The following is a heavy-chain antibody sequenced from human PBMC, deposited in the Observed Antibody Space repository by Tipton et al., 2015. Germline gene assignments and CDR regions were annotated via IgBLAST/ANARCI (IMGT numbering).Heavy chain of an antibody. CDR1: GGSVNSANYC. CDR2: ISYSGST. J-gene: IGHJ6*02. Sequence: LRLSCTVSGGSVNSANYCWSWIRQPPGKGLEWIGYISYSGSTHYNPSFKSRVAISVDTSKNQFSLTLDSVTAADTAVYYCARDLDHGMDVWGQGTTVSVSS. CDR3: ARDLDHGMDV. V-gene: IGHV4-61*01.